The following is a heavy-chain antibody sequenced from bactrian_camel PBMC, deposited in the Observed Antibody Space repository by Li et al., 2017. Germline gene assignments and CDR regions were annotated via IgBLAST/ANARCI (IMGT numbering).Heavy chain of an antibody. Sequence: HVQLVESGGGSVQTGGSLRLSCAASGDSYSRNCIAWFRQASGNEREGISSIYNDGTSFYADSVKGRFTISQDNAKNTVHLQMNSLKPEDSSMYYCAAEKYCGGSWDLPVNYNYWGQGTQVTVS. CDR3: AAEKYCGGSWDLPVNYNY. V-gene: IGHV3S9*01. CDR2: IYNDGTS. J-gene: IGHJ4*01. D-gene: IGHD2*01. CDR1: GDSYSRNC.